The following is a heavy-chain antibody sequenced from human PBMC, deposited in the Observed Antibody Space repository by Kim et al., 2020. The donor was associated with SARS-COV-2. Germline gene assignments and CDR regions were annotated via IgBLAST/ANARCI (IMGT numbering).Heavy chain of an antibody. CDR1: GYTFTSYG. CDR3: ARDFDILTGYSDLGLY. D-gene: IGHD3-9*01. J-gene: IGHJ4*02. CDR2: ISAYNGNT. V-gene: IGHV1-18*04. Sequence: ASVKVSCKASGYTFTSYGISWVRQAPGQGLEWMGWISAYNGNTNYAQKLRGRVTMTTDTSTSTAYMELRSLRSDDTAVYYCARDFDILTGYSDLGLYWGQGTLVTVSS.